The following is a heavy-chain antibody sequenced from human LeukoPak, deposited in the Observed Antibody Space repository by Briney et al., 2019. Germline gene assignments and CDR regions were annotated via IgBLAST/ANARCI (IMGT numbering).Heavy chain of an antibody. Sequence: SETLSLTCAVYGGSFSGYYWSWIRQPPGKGLEWIGEINHSGSTNYNPPLKSRVTISVDTSKNQFSLKLSSVTAADTAVYYCARKRITLYGSGSYPYYFDYWGQGTLVTVSS. J-gene: IGHJ4*02. CDR3: ARKRITLYGSGSYPYYFDY. CDR1: GGSFSGYY. V-gene: IGHV4-34*01. CDR2: INHSGST. D-gene: IGHD3-10*01.